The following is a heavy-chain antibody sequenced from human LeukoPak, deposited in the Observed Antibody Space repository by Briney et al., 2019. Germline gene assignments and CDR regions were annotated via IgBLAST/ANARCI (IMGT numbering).Heavy chain of an antibody. CDR3: AKDKFNQPEGLFDY. Sequence: PGGSLRLSCAASGFTFSSYAMSWVRQAPGKGLEWVSAISGSGGSTYYADSVKGRFTISRDNSKNTLYLQMNGPRAEDTAVYYCAKDKFNQPEGLFDYWGQGTLVTVSS. V-gene: IGHV3-23*01. CDR2: ISGSGGST. J-gene: IGHJ4*02. D-gene: IGHD2-2*01. CDR1: GFTFSSYA.